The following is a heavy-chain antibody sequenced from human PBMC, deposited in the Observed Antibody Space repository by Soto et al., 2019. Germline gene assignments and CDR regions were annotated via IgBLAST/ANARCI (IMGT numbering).Heavy chain of an antibody. V-gene: IGHV5-51*01. D-gene: IGHD6-13*01. CDR2: IYPGDSDT. CDR3: ASGSSSSWASYYYGMDV. Sequence: PGESLKISCKGSGYSFTSYWIGWVRQMPGKGLEWMGIIYPGDSDTRYSPSFQGQVTISADKSISTAYLQWSSLKASDTAMYYCASGSSSSWASYYYGMDVWGQGTTVTVSS. J-gene: IGHJ6*02. CDR1: GYSFTSYW.